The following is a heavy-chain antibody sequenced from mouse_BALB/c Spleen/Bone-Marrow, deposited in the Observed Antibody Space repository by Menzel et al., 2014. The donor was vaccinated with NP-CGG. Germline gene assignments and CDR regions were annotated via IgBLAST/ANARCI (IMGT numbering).Heavy chain of an antibody. CDR2: IDPYYGGI. V-gene: IGHV1-39*01. Sequence: SGPELEKPGASVKISCKASGYSFTGYNMNWVKQSNGKSLEWIGNIDPYYGGISYNQKFKDKATLTVDKSSSTAYMQLKSLTSEDSAVYYCARSIEYRPLTYWGQGTLVTVSA. CDR3: ARSIEYRPLTY. J-gene: IGHJ3*01. CDR1: GYSFTGYN. D-gene: IGHD2-14*01.